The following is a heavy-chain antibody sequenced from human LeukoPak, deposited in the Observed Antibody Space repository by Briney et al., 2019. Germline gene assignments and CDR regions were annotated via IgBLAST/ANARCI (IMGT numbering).Heavy chain of an antibody. V-gene: IGHV3-30*02. CDR1: GFTFSSYA. Sequence: QSGGSLRLSCAVSGFTFSSYAMSWVRQAPGKGLEWVAFIRYDGSNKYFADSLKGRFTISRDNSKNTLYLQMNSLRPEDTAVYYCAKDWRRIVVVGPITRHGNYMDVWGKGTTVTISS. CDR2: IRYDGSNK. D-gene: IGHD2-15*01. CDR3: AKDWRRIVVVGPITRHGNYMDV. J-gene: IGHJ6*03.